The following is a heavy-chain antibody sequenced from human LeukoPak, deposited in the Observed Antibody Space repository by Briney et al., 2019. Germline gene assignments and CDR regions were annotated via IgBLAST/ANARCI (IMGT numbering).Heavy chain of an antibody. J-gene: IGHJ5*02. CDR2: IYYSGST. V-gene: IGHV4-59*01. CDR1: GGSISSYY. Sequence: SETLSLTCTVSGGSISSYYWSWIRQPPGKGLEWIGYIYYSGSTNYNPSLKSRVTISVDTSKNQFSLKLSSVTAADTAVYYCAREGYYDRGWFDPWGQGTLVTVSS. D-gene: IGHD3-22*01. CDR3: AREGYYDRGWFDP.